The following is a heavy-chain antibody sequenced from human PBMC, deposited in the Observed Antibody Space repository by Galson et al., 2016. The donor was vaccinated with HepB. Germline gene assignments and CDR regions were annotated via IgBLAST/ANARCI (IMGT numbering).Heavy chain of an antibody. Sequence: SLRLSCAASGFPFSTYWMHWVRQGAGKGLEWVARVNTDESYTSYANSVRDRFPIPRDNAKNTVYLQMNSRRAEDTAVYYCARDRVTGNAFDGFDIWGHGTQVTVSS. V-gene: IGHV3-74*01. CDR2: VNTDESYT. D-gene: IGHD1-1*01. CDR3: ARDRVTGNAFDGFDI. CDR1: GFPFSTYW. J-gene: IGHJ3*02.